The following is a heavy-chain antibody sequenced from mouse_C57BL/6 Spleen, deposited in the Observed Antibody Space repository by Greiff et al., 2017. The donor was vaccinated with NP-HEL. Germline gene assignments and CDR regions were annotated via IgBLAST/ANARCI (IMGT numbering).Heavy chain of an antibody. D-gene: IGHD1-1*01. Sequence: QVQLQQPGAELVMPGASVKLSCKASGYTFTSYWMHWVKQRPGQGLEWIGEIDPSDSYTNYNQKFKGKSTLTVDKSSSTAYMQLSSLTSEDSAVYYCARRGYYGSSWDWYFDVWGTGTTVTVSS. V-gene: IGHV1-69*01. CDR2: IDPSDSYT. CDR1: GYTFTSYW. CDR3: ARRGYYGSSWDWYFDV. J-gene: IGHJ1*03.